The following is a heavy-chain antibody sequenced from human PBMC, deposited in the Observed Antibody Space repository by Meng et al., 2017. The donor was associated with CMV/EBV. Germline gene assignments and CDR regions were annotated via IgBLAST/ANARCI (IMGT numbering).Heavy chain of an antibody. CDR2: ISYDGSNK. J-gene: IGHJ4*02. CDR1: GFTFSGYT. Sequence: LSGKASGFTFSGYTMHWVRQAPGKGLEWVAVISYDGSNKYYADSVKGRFTISRDNSKNTLSLQMNSLRAEDTAVCYCARDYSSSGDYWGQGTLVTVSS. CDR3: ARDYSSSGDY. V-gene: IGHV3-30*04. D-gene: IGHD6-13*01.